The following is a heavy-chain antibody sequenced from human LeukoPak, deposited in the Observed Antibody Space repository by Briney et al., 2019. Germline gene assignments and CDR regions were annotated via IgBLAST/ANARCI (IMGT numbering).Heavy chain of an antibody. Sequence: GGSLRLSCAASGFTFNTYGMNWVRQAPGKGLECVAFIRYDGIHKYYADSVKGRFTISRDNSKNTLYLQMNSLRAEDTAVYYCAPRGYSYEGGYNWFDPWGQGTLVTVSS. CDR2: IRYDGIHK. J-gene: IGHJ5*02. CDR1: GFTFNTYG. D-gene: IGHD5-18*01. CDR3: APRGYSYEGGYNWFDP. V-gene: IGHV3-30*02.